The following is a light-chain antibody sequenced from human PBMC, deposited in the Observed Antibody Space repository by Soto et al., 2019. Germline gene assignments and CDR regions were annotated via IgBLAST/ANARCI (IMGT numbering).Light chain of an antibody. CDR1: QSVSSN. CDR3: QQYNNWPRT. CDR2: GAS. Sequence: DIVIIESPATLCVCPLERASLSSRASQSVSSNLAWYQQKPGQAPRLLIYGASTRATGIPARFSGSGSGTEFTLTISSLQSEEFAVYYCQQYNNWPRTFGGGTKVDIK. V-gene: IGKV3-15*01. J-gene: IGKJ4*01.